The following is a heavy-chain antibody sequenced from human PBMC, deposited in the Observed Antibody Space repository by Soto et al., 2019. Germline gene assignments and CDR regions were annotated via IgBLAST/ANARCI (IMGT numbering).Heavy chain of an antibody. J-gene: IGHJ4*02. CDR1: GYTFTSYG. D-gene: IGHD3-9*01. V-gene: IGHV1-18*01. CDR2: ISAYNGNT. Sequence: ASVKVSCKASGYTFTSYGISWVRQAPGQGLEWIGWISAYNGNTNYAQRLQGRVTMTTDTSTSTAYMELRSLRSDDTAVYYCARAAHYDILTGYNPHYFDYWGQGTLVTVSS. CDR3: ARAAHYDILTGYNPHYFDY.